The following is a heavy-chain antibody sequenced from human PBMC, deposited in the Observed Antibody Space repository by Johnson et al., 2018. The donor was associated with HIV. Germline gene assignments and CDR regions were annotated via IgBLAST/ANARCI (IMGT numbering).Heavy chain of an antibody. D-gene: IGHD4-23*01. Sequence: QEKLVESGGGVVQPGRSLRLSCAASGFTFSSYAMNWVRQAPGKGLEWVAVISYDGNNKYSADSVKGRFTISRDNSKNTLYLQMNSLRAEDTAVYYCARIVRMTTVVIGDAFDIWGQGTLVTVSS. J-gene: IGHJ3*02. V-gene: IGHV3-30-3*01. CDR1: GFTFSSYA. CDR2: ISYDGNNK. CDR3: ARIVRMTTVVIGDAFDI.